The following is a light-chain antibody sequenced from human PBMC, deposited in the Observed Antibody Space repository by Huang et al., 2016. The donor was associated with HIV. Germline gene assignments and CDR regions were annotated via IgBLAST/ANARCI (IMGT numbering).Light chain of an antibody. J-gene: IGKJ4*01. CDR3: QQYGVAPLA. CDR2: GTS. CDR1: QIISSGS. Sequence: EVVLTQHPATLSLSPGDRATLSCRASQIISSGSFAWYQQSTGLAPRLLNMGTSTSAAGIPYRFSGSGSVTDFILTFSRLESEDFALYYYQQYGVAPLACGGGTRVEHK. V-gene: IGKV3-20*01.